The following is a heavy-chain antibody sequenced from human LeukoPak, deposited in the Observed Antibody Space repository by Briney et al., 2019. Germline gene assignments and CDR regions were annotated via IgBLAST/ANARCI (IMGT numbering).Heavy chain of an antibody. J-gene: IGHJ4*02. CDR3: ARGMAGTPPFDY. Sequence: ASVKVSCKASGYTFTSYDINWVRQATGQGLEWMGWMNPNSGNTGYAQKFQGRVTMTRNTSISTAYMELSSLRSEDTAVYYCARGMAGTPPFDYWGQGTLVTVSS. V-gene: IGHV1-8*01. CDR2: MNPNSGNT. CDR1: GYTFTSYD. D-gene: IGHD1-1*01.